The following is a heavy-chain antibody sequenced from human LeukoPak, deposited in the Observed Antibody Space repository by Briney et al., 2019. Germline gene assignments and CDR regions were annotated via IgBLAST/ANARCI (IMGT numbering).Heavy chain of an antibody. CDR2: IIPILGIA. J-gene: IGHJ3*02. D-gene: IGHD6-19*01. V-gene: IGHV1-69*04. Sequence: VASVKVSCKASGGTFSSYAISWVRQAPGQGLEWMGRIIPILGIANYAQKFQGRVTITADKSTSTDYMELSSLRSEDTAVYYCARASSSGWSDAAFDIWGQGTMVTVSS. CDR3: ARASSSGWSDAAFDI. CDR1: GGTFSSYA.